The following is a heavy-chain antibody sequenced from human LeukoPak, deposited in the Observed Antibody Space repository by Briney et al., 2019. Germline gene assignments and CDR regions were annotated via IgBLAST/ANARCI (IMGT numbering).Heavy chain of an antibody. J-gene: IGHJ4*02. D-gene: IGHD3-9*01. V-gene: IGHV1-2*02. CDR1: GYTFTGYY. Sequence: ASVKVSCKASGYTFTGYYMHWVRRAPGQGLEWMGWINPNSGGTNYAQKFQGRVTVTRDTSISTAYMELSRLRSDDTAVYYCARGQRMTGPIDYWGQGTLVTVSS. CDR2: INPNSGGT. CDR3: ARGQRMTGPIDY.